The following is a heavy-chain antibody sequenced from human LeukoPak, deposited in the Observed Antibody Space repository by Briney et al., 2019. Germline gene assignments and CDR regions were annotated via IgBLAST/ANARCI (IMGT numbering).Heavy chain of an antibody. D-gene: IGHD3-3*01. V-gene: IGHV1-18*01. Sequence: ASVKVSCKASGYTFTSYGISWVRQAPGQGLEWMGWISAYNGNTNYAQKLQGRVTMTTDTSTGTAYMELRSLRSDDTAVYYCARDCGLRFLEWLGINYYYYYMDVWGKGTTVTVSS. J-gene: IGHJ6*03. CDR1: GYTFTSYG. CDR3: ARDCGLRFLEWLGINYYYYYMDV. CDR2: ISAYNGNT.